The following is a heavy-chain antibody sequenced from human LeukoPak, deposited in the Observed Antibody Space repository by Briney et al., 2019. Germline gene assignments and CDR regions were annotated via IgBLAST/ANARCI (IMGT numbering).Heavy chain of an antibody. CDR3: AREKRITMVRGVINWFDP. Sequence: KPSETLSLTCAVYGGSFSGYYSSWIRQPPGKGLEWIGEINHSGSTNYNPSLKSRVTISVDTSKNQFSLKLSSVTAADTAVYYCAREKRITMVRGVINWFDPWGQGTLVTVSS. D-gene: IGHD3-10*01. CDR2: INHSGST. V-gene: IGHV4-34*01. J-gene: IGHJ5*02. CDR1: GGSFSGYY.